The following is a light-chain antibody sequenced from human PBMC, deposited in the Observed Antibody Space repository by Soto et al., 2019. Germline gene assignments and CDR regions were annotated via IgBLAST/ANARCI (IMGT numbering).Light chain of an antibody. CDR3: HQYYGYPYT. CDR2: DAS. J-gene: IGKJ2*01. CDR1: QNINTW. V-gene: IGKV1-5*01. Sequence: DIQMTQSPSTLSASTGDRITITCRASQNINTWLAWYQQKPGRAPKVLIYDASSLESGVPSRISGSGSGTEFILTISSLQLDDFATYYCHQYYGYPYTFGQGTKLEIK.